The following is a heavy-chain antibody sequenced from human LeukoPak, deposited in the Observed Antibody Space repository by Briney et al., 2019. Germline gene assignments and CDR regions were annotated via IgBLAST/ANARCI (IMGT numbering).Heavy chain of an antibody. CDR2: IYTSGST. CDR3: ASTTIAAAGSIDY. D-gene: IGHD6-13*01. Sequence: SQTLSLTCTGSGGSISSGSYYWRWIRQPAGKGLEWIGRIYTSGSTNYNPSLKSRVTISVDTSKNQFSLKLSSVTAADTAVYYCASTTIAAAGSIDYWGQGTLVTVSS. J-gene: IGHJ4*02. V-gene: IGHV4-61*02. CDR1: GGSISSGSYY.